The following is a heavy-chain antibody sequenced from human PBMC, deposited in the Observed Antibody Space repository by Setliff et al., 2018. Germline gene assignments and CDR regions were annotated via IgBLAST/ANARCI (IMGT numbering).Heavy chain of an antibody. CDR1: GYTFTGYY. CDR2: INPNSGGT. D-gene: IGHD5-18*01. Sequence: GASVKVSCKASGYTFTGYYMHWVRQAPGQGLERMGRINPNSGGTNYAQKFQGRVTMTRDTSISTAYMELSRLRSDDTAVYYCARSPFPVDTVMVTTFDSWGQGTLVT. J-gene: IGHJ4*02. CDR3: ARSPFPVDTVMVTTFDS. V-gene: IGHV1-2*06.